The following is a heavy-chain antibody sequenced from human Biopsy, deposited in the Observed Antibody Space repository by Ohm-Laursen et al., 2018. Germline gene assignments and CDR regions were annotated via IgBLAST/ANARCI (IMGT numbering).Heavy chain of an antibody. CDR2: IWYDGSKK. Sequence: SLRLSCSAAGLSFSTYGMHWVCQAPGKGLEWVAVIWYDGSKKYYADSVKGRFTITRDNSKNTLYLQMNSLRAEDTAVYYCASDRDSSGSFRWNHWGQGTLVTVSS. D-gene: IGHD6-19*01. CDR1: GLSFSTYG. CDR3: ASDRDSSGSFRWNH. V-gene: IGHV3-33*01. J-gene: IGHJ5*02.